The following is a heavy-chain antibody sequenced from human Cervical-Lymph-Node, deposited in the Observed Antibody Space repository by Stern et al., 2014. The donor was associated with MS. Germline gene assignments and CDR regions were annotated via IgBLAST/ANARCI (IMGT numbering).Heavy chain of an antibody. CDR3: ARGIVTNRPAATLHNLFDP. D-gene: IGHD2-15*01. V-gene: IGHV1-69*09. CDR1: GGTFSSSYA. J-gene: IGHJ5*02. Sequence: MQLVESGAEVKKPGSSVKVSCKASGGTFSSSYAVTWVRQAPGQGLEWMGRIIPFIGLPNYAQKFQTRLTITADKSTSTVYLELSGLTSEDTAVYYCARGIVTNRPAATLHNLFDPWGQGTLVTVSS. CDR2: IIPFIGLP.